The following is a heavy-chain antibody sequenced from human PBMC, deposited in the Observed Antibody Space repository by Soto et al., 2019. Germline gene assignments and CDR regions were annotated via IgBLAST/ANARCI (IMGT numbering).Heavy chain of an antibody. CDR2: INHSGST. Sequence: QVQLQQWGAGLLKPSETLSLTCAVYGGSFSGYYWSWIRQPPGKGLEWIGEINHSGSTNYNPSLKIRVTISVDTSKNQFSLKLSSVTAADTAVYYCASLYGEATDYYDYYGMDVWGQGTTFTVSS. V-gene: IGHV4-34*01. D-gene: IGHD4-17*01. J-gene: IGHJ6*02. CDR3: ASLYGEATDYYDYYGMDV. CDR1: GGSFSGYY.